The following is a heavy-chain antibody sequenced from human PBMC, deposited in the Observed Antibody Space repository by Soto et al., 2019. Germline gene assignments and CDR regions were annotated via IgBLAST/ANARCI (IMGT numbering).Heavy chain of an antibody. CDR3: ARGRSLAYDSTPPPEFDP. CDR1: GFIFSSYD. Sequence: VRLVESGGGLVHPGGSLRLSCAASGFIFSSYDMHWVRRATGKGLEWVSGIGTLKDTYYSDSVRGRFTVFRDNGRNSVTLQLTVLRDGDTVVYYWARGRSLAYDSTPPPEFDPWGQGAVVTVSS. CDR2: IGTLKDT. D-gene: IGHD3-10*01. J-gene: IGHJ5*02. V-gene: IGHV3-13*01.